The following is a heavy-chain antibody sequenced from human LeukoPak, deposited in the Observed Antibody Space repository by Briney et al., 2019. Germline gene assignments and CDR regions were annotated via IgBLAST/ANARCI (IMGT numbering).Heavy chain of an antibody. Sequence: PSEILSLTCTVSGGSISSGNYYWTWIRQPAGKALEWIGRIYTSGSTNYNYSLKSRVTISADTSKNQFSLNLSSVTAADTAVYYCARDRPGTYFDYWGQGTLVTVSS. CDR1: GGSISSGNYY. CDR3: ARDRPGTYFDY. D-gene: IGHD1-26*01. J-gene: IGHJ4*02. V-gene: IGHV4-61*02. CDR2: IYTSGST.